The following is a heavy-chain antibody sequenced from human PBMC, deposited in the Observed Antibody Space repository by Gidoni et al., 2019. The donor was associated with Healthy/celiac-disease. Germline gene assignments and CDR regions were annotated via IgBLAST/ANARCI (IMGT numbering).Heavy chain of an antibody. D-gene: IGHD6-19*01. V-gene: IGHV4-34*01. Sequence: QVQLQQWGAGLLKPSETLSLTCAVYGGSFSGYYWSWIRQPPGKGLEWIGEINHSGSTNYNPSLKSRVTISVDTSKNQFSLKLSSVTAADTAVYYCARVKGSGWYVWFDPWGQGTLVTVSS. CDR2: INHSGST. J-gene: IGHJ5*02. CDR1: GGSFSGYY. CDR3: ARVKGSGWYVWFDP.